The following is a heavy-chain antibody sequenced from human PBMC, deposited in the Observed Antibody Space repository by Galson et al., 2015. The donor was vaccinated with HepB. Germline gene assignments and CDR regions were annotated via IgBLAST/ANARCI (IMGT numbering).Heavy chain of an antibody. V-gene: IGHV1-18*01. CDR1: GYTFTNYG. CDR2: ITPHNGNT. CDR3: ARGDGYNFGRFAY. D-gene: IGHD5-24*01. Sequence: SVKVSCKASGYTFTNYGVNWVRQAPGQGLEWMGWITPHNGNTNYAQNLRGRVTMTTDTSTSTAYMELRSLRSDDTAVYYCARGDGYNFGRFAYWGQGVLVTVSS. J-gene: IGHJ4*02.